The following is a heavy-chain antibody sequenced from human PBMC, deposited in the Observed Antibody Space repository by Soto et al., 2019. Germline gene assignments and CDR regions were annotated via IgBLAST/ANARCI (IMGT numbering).Heavy chain of an antibody. CDR2: INVNNDNT. D-gene: IGHD5-18*01. V-gene: IGHV1-3*01. CDR1: GYTFTSHT. CDR3: ARSSFTAVDY. J-gene: IGHJ4*02. Sequence: QVQLVQSGTEVKKPGASVKISCKASGYTFTSHTIHWVRQAPGQRLEWMAWINVNNDNTKYSHKFQGRVTLTIDTSASTVYMHLSSLRSEDTAVYDCARSSFTAVDYWGQGTLVSVSS.